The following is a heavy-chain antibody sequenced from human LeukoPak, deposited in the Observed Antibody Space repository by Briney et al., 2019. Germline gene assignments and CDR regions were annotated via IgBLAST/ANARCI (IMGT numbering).Heavy chain of an antibody. CDR1: GFTFCNHW. CDR2: INSDGSNT. Sequence: GGSLRLSCAASGFTFCNHWMHWVRQPPGKGLVWVSRINSDGSNTAYADSVKGRFTIYRDNAKNTLFLQMNSLRAEDTAVYYCTSDTVNTAVGIDYWGQGTLVTVSS. V-gene: IGHV3-74*01. J-gene: IGHJ4*02. D-gene: IGHD5-18*01. CDR3: TSDTVNTAVGIDY.